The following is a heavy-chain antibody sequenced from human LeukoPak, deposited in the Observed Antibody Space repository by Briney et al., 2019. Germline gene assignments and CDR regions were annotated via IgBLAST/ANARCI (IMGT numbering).Heavy chain of an antibody. CDR2: INTSGST. J-gene: IGHJ5*02. D-gene: IGHD1-26*01. CDR1: GGSISSGSYY. V-gene: IGHV4-61*02. Sequence: PSQTLSLTCTVSGGSISSGSYYWSWIRQPAGKGLEWIGRINTSGSTEYNPSLKSRVTISVDTSKNQFSLNLSSVTAADTAVYYCARDRDSSSYYWFDPWGQGTLVTVSS. CDR3: ARDRDSSSYYWFDP.